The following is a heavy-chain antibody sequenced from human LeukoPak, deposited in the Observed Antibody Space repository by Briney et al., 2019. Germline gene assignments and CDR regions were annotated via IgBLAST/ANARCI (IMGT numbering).Heavy chain of an antibody. D-gene: IGHD3-10*01. CDR1: GYTFTGYY. J-gene: IGHJ4*02. V-gene: IGHV1-2*02. Sequence: ASVKVSCKASGYTFTGYYMHWVRQAPGQGIEWMGWINPNSGGTNYAQKFQGRVTMTRDTSISTAYMELSRLRSDDTAVYYCARGKVTMVRGVSPFDYWGQGTLVTVSS. CDR3: ARGKVTMVRGVSPFDY. CDR2: INPNSGGT.